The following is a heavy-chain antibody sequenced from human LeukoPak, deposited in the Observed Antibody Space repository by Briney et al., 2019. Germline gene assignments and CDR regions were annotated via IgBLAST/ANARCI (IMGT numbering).Heavy chain of an antibody. CDR3: ARGAGGSREAYRWLRGHSDY. CDR1: GGSISSGGYS. Sequence: PSETLSLTCAVSGGSISSGGYSWSWIRQPPGKGLEWIGYIYHSGSTYYNPSLKSRVTISVDTSKNQFSLKLSSVTAADTAVYYCARGAGGSREAYRWLRGHSDYWGQGTLVTVSS. J-gene: IGHJ4*02. D-gene: IGHD5-12*01. CDR2: IYHSGST. V-gene: IGHV4-30-2*01.